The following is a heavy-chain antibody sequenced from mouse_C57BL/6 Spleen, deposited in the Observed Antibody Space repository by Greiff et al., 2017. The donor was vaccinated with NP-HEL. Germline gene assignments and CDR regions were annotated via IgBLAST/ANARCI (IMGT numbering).Heavy chain of an antibody. CDR2: IDPETGGT. CDR3: TRSNYAMDY. V-gene: IGHV1-15*01. Sequence: QVQLQQSGAELVRPGASVTLSCKASGYTFTDYEMHWVKQTPVHGLEWIGAIDPETGGTAYNQKFKGKAILTAAKSSSTAYMELRSLTSEDSAVYYCTRSNYAMDYWGQGTSVTGSA. CDR1: GYTFTDYE. J-gene: IGHJ4*01.